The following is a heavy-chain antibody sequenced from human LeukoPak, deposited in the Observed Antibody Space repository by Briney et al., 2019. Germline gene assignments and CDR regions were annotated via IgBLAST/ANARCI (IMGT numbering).Heavy chain of an antibody. D-gene: IGHD3-22*01. Sequence: ASVKVSCKASGYTFISNAINWVRQAPGQGLEWMGWIDTNTGNPTYAQGFTGQFVFSLDTSVSTAYLQISSLKAEDTAEYFCARGYDSSGYFSDWGQGTLVTVSS. CDR2: IDTNTGNP. J-gene: IGHJ4*02. CDR3: ARGYDSSGYFSD. V-gene: IGHV7-4-1*02. CDR1: GYTFISNA.